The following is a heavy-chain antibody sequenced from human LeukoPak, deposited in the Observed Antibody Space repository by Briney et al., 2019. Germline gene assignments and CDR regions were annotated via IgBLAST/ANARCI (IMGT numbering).Heavy chain of an antibody. Sequence: SVKVFCKASGGTFSSYAISWVRQAPGQGLEWMGGIIPIFGTANYAQKFQGRVTITADKSTSTAYMELSSLRSEDTAVYYCARGGGSILTGYYTFGYWGQGTLVTVSS. CDR1: GGTFSSYA. D-gene: IGHD3-9*01. CDR2: IIPIFGTA. V-gene: IGHV1-69*06. CDR3: ARGGGSILTGYYTFGY. J-gene: IGHJ4*02.